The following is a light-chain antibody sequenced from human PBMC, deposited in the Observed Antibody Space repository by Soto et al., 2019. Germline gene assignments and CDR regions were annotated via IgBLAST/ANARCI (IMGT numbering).Light chain of an antibody. CDR3: TSYTDRDNTLVV. J-gene: IGLJ2*01. Sequence: QSALTQPASVSGSPGQSITITCTGTTSDIGGYDYVSWYQHHPGKAPKLIIHDVNNRPSGISDRFSGSKSGNTASLTISGLRTEDEAVFYCTSYTDRDNTLVVFGGGTKVTVL. CDR2: DVN. V-gene: IGLV2-14*03. CDR1: TSDIGGYDY.